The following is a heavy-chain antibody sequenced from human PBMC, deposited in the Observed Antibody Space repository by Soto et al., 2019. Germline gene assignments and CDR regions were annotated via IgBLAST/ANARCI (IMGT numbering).Heavy chain of an antibody. CDR2: IIPILGIA. Sequence: ASVKVSCKASGGTFSSYTISWVRQAPGQGLEWMGRIIPILGIANYAQEFQGRVTITADKSTSTAYMELSSLRSEDTAVYYCARDRLPGGGPLDAFDIWGQGTMVTVSS. CDR1: GGTFSSYT. V-gene: IGHV1-69*04. D-gene: IGHD7-27*01. J-gene: IGHJ3*02. CDR3: ARDRLPGGGPLDAFDI.